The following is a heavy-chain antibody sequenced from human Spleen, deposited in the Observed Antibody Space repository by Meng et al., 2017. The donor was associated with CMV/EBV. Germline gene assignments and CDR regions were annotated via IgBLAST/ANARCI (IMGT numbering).Heavy chain of an antibody. V-gene: IGHV1-2*02. Sequence: ASVKVSCKASGYTFTGYYMHWVRQAPGQGLEWMGWINPNSGGTNFAQKFQGGVTMTRDTSISTVYMELRRLRSDDTAVYFCASSIIMIRGVMAYWGQGSLVTVSS. CDR1: GYTFTGYY. J-gene: IGHJ4*02. CDR3: ASSIIMIRGVMAY. D-gene: IGHD3-10*01. CDR2: INPNSGGT.